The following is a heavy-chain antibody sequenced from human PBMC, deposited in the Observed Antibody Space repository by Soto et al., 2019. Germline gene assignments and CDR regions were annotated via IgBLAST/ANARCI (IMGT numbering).Heavy chain of an antibody. CDR2: MNPNSGNT. J-gene: IGHJ6*02. Sequence: ASVKVSFKASGYTFTSYDINWVRQATGQGLEWMGWMNPNSGNTGYAQKFQGRVTMTRNTSISTAYMELSSLRSEDTAVYYCARGLRYYDILTGYFIRGYYYGMDVWG. V-gene: IGHV1-8*01. D-gene: IGHD3-9*01. CDR3: ARGLRYYDILTGYFIRGYYYGMDV. CDR1: GYTFTSYD.